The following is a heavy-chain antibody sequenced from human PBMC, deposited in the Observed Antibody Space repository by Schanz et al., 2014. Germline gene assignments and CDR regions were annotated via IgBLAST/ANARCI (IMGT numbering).Heavy chain of an antibody. D-gene: IGHD6-13*01. CDR3: AGEQIMAAAGLVDY. CDR2: ISGTTTDT. Sequence: VHLVESGGGLVKRGGSLRLSCAASGFTFSDYYMSWIRQAPGKGLEWVSYISGTTTDTNYADCVKGRFTISRDNANNSLYLQRNSLRAEDTAVYYCAGEQIMAAAGLVDYWGHGTLVTVSS. CDR1: GFTFSDYY. V-gene: IGHV3-11*05. J-gene: IGHJ4*01.